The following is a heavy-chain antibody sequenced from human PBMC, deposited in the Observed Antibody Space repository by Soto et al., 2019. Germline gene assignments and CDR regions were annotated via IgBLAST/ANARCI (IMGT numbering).Heavy chain of an antibody. V-gene: IGHV4-4*09. J-gene: IGHJ6*03. D-gene: IGHD3-16*01. CDR3: ARTLDYGHMDV. CDR1: DGTGRNQW. Sequence: SETLTLTCTVSDGTGRNQWWRWIRQPPGRGLEWIGYIYRSGSTKYNPSLKSRLTISVDTSKIQFYLKLSSVTAADTAVYYCARTLDYGHMDVWGKGTTVTVSS. CDR2: IYRSGST.